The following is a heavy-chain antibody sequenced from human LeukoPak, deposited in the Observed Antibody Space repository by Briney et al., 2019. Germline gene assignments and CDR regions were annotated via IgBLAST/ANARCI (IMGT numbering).Heavy chain of an antibody. CDR2: ISSSGSTI. CDR3: ARIGAAAGTWYYYMDA. D-gene: IGHD6-13*01. Sequence: GGSLRLSCAASGFTFSDYYMSWIRQAPGKGLEWVSYISSSGSTIYYADSVKGRFTISRDNAKNSLYLQMNSLRAEDTAVYYCARIGAAAGTWYYYMDAWGKGTTVTVSS. CDR1: GFTFSDYY. J-gene: IGHJ6*03. V-gene: IGHV3-11*01.